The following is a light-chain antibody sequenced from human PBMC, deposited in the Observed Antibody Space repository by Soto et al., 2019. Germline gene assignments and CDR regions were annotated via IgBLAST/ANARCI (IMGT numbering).Light chain of an antibody. CDR3: ILSMPSDVWV. V-gene: IGLV8-61*01. CDR1: SGSVSTDYH. J-gene: IGLJ3*02. CDR2: NTN. Sequence: QTVVTQEPSFSVSPGGTVTLTCGLTSGSVSTDYHPSWYQQTPGQAPRRLIYNTNTRSSGVPDRFSGSILGNKAALTIAGAQADDECDYYCILSMPSDVWVFGGGTKLTVL.